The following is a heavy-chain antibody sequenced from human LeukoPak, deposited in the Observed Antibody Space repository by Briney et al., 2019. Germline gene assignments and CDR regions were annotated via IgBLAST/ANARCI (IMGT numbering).Heavy chain of an antibody. J-gene: IGHJ4*02. CDR3: ARRTAEAFDY. V-gene: IGHV4-34*01. Sequence: LSLTCAVYGGSFSGYYWSWIRQPPGKGLEWIGEINHSGSTNYNPSLKSRVTISVDTSKNQFSLKLSSVTAADTAVYYCARRTAEAFDYWGQGTLVTVSS. CDR1: GGSFSGYY. CDR2: INHSGST. D-gene: IGHD4-17*01.